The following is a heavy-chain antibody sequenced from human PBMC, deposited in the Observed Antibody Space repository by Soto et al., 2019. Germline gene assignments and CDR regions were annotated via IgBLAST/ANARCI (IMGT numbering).Heavy chain of an antibody. CDR2: IYHSGST. CDR1: GGSINSDTDY. V-gene: IGHV4-39*01. CDR3: ARRFEEYGNYWFDP. D-gene: IGHD4-17*01. Sequence: QLQLQESGPGLVKPSETSSLTCTVSGGSINSDTDYWAWIRQPPGKALEWIGSIYHSGSTYQNPSLKSRITMSADKSKNQFSLRLTSLTVADTAVYYCARRFEEYGNYWFDPWCQGILVTVSS. J-gene: IGHJ5*02.